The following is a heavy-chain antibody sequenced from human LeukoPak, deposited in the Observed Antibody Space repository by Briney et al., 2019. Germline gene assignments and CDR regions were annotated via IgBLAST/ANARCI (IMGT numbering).Heavy chain of an antibody. CDR1: GYTFTSYG. Sequence: ASVKVSCKASGYTFTSYGISWVRQAPGQRLEWMGWISGYNGNTNYAQKLQGRVTMTTDTSTSTAYMALRSLRSDDTAVYYCARDRGIVVVPAAMNYWGQGTLVTVSS. V-gene: IGHV1-18*01. J-gene: IGHJ4*02. D-gene: IGHD2-2*01. CDR2: ISGYNGNT. CDR3: ARDRGIVVVPAAMNY.